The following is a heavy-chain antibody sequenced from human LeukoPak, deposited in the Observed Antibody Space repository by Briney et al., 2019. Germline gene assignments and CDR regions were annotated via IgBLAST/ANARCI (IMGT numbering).Heavy chain of an antibody. Sequence: ASVKVSCKASGYTFTSYGISWVRQAPGQGLEWMGGIIPIFGTANYAQKFQGRVTITADESTSTAYMELSSLRSEDTAVYYCARGPEDCSSTSCYPARRHYYYGMDVWGQGTTVTVSS. CDR3: ARGPEDCSSTSCYPARRHYYYGMDV. D-gene: IGHD2-2*01. V-gene: IGHV1-69*13. CDR1: GYTFTSYG. CDR2: IIPIFGTA. J-gene: IGHJ6*02.